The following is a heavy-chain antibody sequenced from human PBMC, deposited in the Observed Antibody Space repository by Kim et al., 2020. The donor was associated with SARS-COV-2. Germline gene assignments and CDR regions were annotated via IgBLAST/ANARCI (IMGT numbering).Heavy chain of an antibody. J-gene: IGHJ4*02. CDR3: ASEPPFYSYGTDY. CDR2: ISSSGSTI. D-gene: IGHD5-18*01. CDR1: GFTFSSYE. Sequence: GGSLRLSCAASGFTFSSYEMNWVRQAPGKGLEWVSYISSSGSTIYYADSVKGRFTISRDNAKNSLYLQMNSLRAEDTAVYYCASEPPFYSYGTDYWGQGTLVTVSS. V-gene: IGHV3-48*03.